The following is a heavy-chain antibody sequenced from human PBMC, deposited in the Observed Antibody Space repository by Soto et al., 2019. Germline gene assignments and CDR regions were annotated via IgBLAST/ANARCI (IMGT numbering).Heavy chain of an antibody. V-gene: IGHV4-59*01. CDR1: FGSSSNYY. CDR2: VYYSGST. D-gene: IGHD1-1*01. J-gene: IGHJ5*02. CDR3: ARNPHEYNLRNWLDP. Sequence: SATMSXSFSVSFGSSSNYYCIFVRHPPGKGLEWIGYVYYSGSTNYNPSLKSRVTMSVDTSRNLFSLKLTSVTAADTATYYCARNPHEYNLRNWLDPWGQGTLV.